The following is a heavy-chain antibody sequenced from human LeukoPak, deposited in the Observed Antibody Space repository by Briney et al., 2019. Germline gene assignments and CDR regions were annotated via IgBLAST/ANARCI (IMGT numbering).Heavy chain of an antibody. CDR1: GFTFRSFA. V-gene: IGHV3-23*01. Sequence: PGGSLRLSCAASGFTFRSFAMSWVRQAPGKGLEWVSAIRAGGDVTYYTDSVQGRFTISRDNSKNTVFLQMNSLRAEDTAMYYCAQDWVDDASGIDYWGQGTLVTVAS. J-gene: IGHJ4*02. CDR2: IRAGGDVT. CDR3: AQDWVDDASGIDY. D-gene: IGHD1-26*01.